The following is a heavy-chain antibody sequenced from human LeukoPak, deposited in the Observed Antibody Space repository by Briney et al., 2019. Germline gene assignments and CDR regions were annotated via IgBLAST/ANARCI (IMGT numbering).Heavy chain of an antibody. CDR2: IKQDGSEK. V-gene: IGHV3-7*03. Sequence: GGSLRLSCAASGFTFSSYWMSWVRQAPGRGLEWVASIKQDGSEKYYVDSVKGRFTVSRDNAKNSLYLQMNSLKTEDTAVYYCTTDRSGSYHLYYYYYYMDVWGKGTTVTVSS. J-gene: IGHJ6*03. CDR1: GFTFSSYW. D-gene: IGHD1-26*01. CDR3: TTDRSGSYHLYYYYYYMDV.